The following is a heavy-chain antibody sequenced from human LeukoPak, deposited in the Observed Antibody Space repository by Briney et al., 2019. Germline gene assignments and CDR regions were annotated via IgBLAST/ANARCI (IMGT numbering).Heavy chain of an antibody. CDR1: GYTFTGYY. J-gene: IGHJ4*02. CDR3: ARARGGSGSYYTPYYFDY. CDR2: INPNSGGT. V-gene: IGHV1-2*02. Sequence: ASVKVSYKASGYTFTGYYMHWVRQAPGQGLEWMGWINPNSGGTNYAQKFQGRVTMTRDTSISTAYMELSRLRSDDTAVYYCARARGGSGSYYTPYYFDYWGQGTLVTVSS. D-gene: IGHD3-10*01.